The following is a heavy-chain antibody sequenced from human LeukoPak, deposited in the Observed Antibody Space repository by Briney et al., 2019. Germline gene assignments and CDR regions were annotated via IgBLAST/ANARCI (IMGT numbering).Heavy chain of an antibody. Sequence: ASVKVSCKASGYTFTTYDINRVRQAAGQGLEWMGWMNPHSGNAGYAQKFQGRVTMTRDTSISTAYMELSSLRSEDTAVYYCARIPHRVPHNWFDPWGQGTLVTVSS. V-gene: IGHV1-8*01. D-gene: IGHD2-2*01. CDR1: GYTFTTYD. CDR3: ARIPHRVPHNWFDP. J-gene: IGHJ5*02. CDR2: MNPHSGNA.